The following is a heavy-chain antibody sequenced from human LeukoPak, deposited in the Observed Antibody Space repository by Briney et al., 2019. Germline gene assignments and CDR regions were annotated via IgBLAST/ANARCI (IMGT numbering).Heavy chain of an antibody. Sequence: GSSVKDSCKASGGTFSSYTISWVRQAPGQGLEWMGGIIPIFGTANYAQKFQGRVTITTDESTSTAYMELSSLRSEDTAVYYCASNDYGGNSGNYYYYMDVWGKGTTVTVSS. CDR2: IIPIFGTA. CDR1: GGTFSSYT. D-gene: IGHD4-23*01. J-gene: IGHJ6*03. CDR3: ASNDYGGNSGNYYYYMDV. V-gene: IGHV1-69*05.